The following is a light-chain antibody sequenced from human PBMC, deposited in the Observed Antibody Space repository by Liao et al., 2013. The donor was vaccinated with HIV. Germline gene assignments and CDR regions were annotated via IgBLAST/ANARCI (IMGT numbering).Light chain of an antibody. CDR2: QDT. CDR3: QAWDSSSWV. V-gene: IGLV3-1*01. CDR1: KLGDKY. Sequence: SYKLTQPPSVSVSPGQTASITCSGDKLGDKYASWYQQKPGQSPVLVIYQDTKRPSGIPARFSGSNSGNTATLTISGTQAMDEADYYCQAWDSSSWVFGGGTTLTVL. J-gene: IGLJ3*02.